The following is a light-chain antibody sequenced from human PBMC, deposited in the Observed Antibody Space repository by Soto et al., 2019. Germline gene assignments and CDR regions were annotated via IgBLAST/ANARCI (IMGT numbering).Light chain of an antibody. J-gene: IGLJ1*01. CDR2: DVS. V-gene: IGLV2-11*01. CDR3: CSYTGSLTYV. CDR1: SSDVGGYNY. Sequence: QSALTQPRSVSGSPGQSVTISCTGTSSDVGGYNYDSWYQQHPGKAPKLMIYDVSKRPSGVPDRFSGSKSGNTASLTISGLQAEDEADYYCCSYTGSLTYVFGPGTKLTVL.